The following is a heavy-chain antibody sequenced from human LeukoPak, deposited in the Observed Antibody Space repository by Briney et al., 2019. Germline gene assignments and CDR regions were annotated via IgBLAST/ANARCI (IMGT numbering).Heavy chain of an antibody. CDR3: VMLWLLPIGLDY. J-gene: IGHJ4*02. CDR2: ISYDGSNK. Sequence: GGSLRLSCAASGFTFSSYAMHWVRQAPGKGLEWVAVISYDGSNKYYADSVKGRFTISRDNSKNTLYLQMNSLRAEDTAVYYCVMLWLLPIGLDYWGQGTLVTVSS. V-gene: IGHV3-30-3*01. CDR1: GFTFSSYA. D-gene: IGHD3-22*01.